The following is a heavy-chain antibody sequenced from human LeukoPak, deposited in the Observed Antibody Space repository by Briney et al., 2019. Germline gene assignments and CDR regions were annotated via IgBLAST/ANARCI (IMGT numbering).Heavy chain of an antibody. CDR3: AREGVSAATFDS. V-gene: IGHV4-59*01. CDR1: RGSISSYY. CDR2: IYYSGST. D-gene: IGHD6-13*01. J-gene: IGHJ4*02. Sequence: SETLSLTCTVSRGSISSYYWSWIREPPGQGLEWIGYIYYSGSTNYNPSLKSRVAISVDTSKNQFSLHLSSVTAADTAVCYCAREGVSAATFDSWGQGTLVTVSS.